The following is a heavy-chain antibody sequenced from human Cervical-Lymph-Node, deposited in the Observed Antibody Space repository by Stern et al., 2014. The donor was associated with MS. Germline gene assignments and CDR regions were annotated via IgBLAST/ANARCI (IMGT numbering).Heavy chain of an antibody. V-gene: IGHV4-31*03. CDR3: AREGLTASCFDY. Sequence: VQLVESGPGLVKPSQTLSLTCTVSGGSISSDDHYWSWIRQHPGKGLEWIGYIYYTGSTYYNPSLKSRLTISLDRSKNQFSLNLSSVTAADTAVYYCAREGLTASCFDYWGQGTPVTVSS. D-gene: IGHD2-2*01. CDR2: IYYTGST. CDR1: GGSISSDDHY. J-gene: IGHJ4*02.